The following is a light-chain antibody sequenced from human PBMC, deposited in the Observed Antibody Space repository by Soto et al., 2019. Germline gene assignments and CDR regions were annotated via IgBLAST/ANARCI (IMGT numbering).Light chain of an antibody. CDR3: QQCSYWPPGPIT. J-gene: IGKJ5*01. Sequence: EIVLTQSPATLSLSPGERATLSCRASQSVSSYLAWYQQKPGQAPRLLIYDASNRATGIPARFSGSGSGTDFTLTIRSLEPEDFSVYYCQQCSYWPPGPITFCQGTRLEIK. CDR1: QSVSSY. V-gene: IGKV3-11*01. CDR2: DAS.